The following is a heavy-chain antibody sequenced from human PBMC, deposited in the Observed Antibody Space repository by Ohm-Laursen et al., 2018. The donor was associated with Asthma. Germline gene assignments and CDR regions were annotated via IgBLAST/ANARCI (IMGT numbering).Heavy chain of an antibody. D-gene: IGHD3-3*01. CDR3: AREGDLMSGHAFDF. J-gene: IGHJ4*02. V-gene: IGHV1-3*01. CDR1: GYTFTRFA. Sequence: ASVNVSCKASGYTFTRFAMHWVRQAPGQRPERMGWINAGNGNTKYSQKFQGRVTFTSDTSARTASMELSSLRSEDTAVYYCAREGDLMSGHAFDFWGEGTLVTVSS. CDR2: INAGNGNT.